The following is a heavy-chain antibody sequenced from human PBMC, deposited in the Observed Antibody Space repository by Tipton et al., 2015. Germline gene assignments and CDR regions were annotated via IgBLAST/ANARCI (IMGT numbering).Heavy chain of an antibody. D-gene: IGHD4-17*01. CDR1: GGSVSTSNYY. CDR2: MNHSGST. J-gene: IGHJ4*02. Sequence: TLSLTCTVSGGSVSTSNYYWGWIRQSPGKGLEWIGEMNHSGSTNYNPSLKSRVTISVDTSKNQFSLKVNSVTAADTAVYYCARGHKNGDSPWDYWGQGTLVTVSS. CDR3: ARGHKNGDSPWDY. V-gene: IGHV4-61*05.